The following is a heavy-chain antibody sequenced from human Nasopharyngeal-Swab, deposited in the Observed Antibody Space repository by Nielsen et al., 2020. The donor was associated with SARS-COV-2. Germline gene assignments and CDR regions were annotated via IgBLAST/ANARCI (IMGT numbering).Heavy chain of an antibody. V-gene: IGHV4-59*13. Sequence: GSLRLSCAISGGSISSYYWSWIRQPPGKGLEWIGCIHYSGSTYYNPSRKSRVTMAVDTSNNQFSLKVTSVTAADTAVYYCAREQRGGDFWTRHYYNGMDVWGQGTTVTVSS. D-gene: IGHD3/OR15-3a*01. J-gene: IGHJ6*02. CDR3: AREQRGGDFWTRHYYNGMDV. CDR2: IHYSGST. CDR1: GGSISSYY.